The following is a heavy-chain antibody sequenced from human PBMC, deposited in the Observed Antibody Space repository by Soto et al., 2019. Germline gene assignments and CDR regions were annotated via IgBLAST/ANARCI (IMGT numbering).Heavy chain of an antibody. V-gene: IGHV3-48*03. CDR3: ARAGGRDGYNFYYYYYGMDV. D-gene: IGHD5-12*01. Sequence: ESGGGLVQPGGSLRLSCAASGFTFSSYEMNWVRQAPGKGLEWVSYISSSGSTIYYADSVKGRFTISRDNAKNSLYLQMNSLRAEDTAVYYCARAGGRDGYNFYYYYYGMDVWGQGTTVTVSS. CDR2: ISSSGSTI. CDR1: GFTFSSYE. J-gene: IGHJ6*02.